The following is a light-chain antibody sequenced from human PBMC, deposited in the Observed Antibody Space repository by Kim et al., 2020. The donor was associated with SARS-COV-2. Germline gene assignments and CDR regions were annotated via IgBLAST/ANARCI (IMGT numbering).Light chain of an antibody. CDR2: GAA. Sequence: CVSGCDWLSITCREMQVISTWLAWYQQRPGKAPKRLISGAATLQSGIPSRFSGSGSGTYFTLTLSSLQPEDFATYYCRQAHACPYTFGQGTKLEIK. J-gene: IGKJ2*01. V-gene: IGKV1-12*01. CDR3: RQAHACPYT. CDR1: QVISTW.